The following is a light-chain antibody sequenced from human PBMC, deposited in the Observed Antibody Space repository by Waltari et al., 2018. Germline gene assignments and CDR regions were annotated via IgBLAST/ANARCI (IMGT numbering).Light chain of an antibody. V-gene: IGLV2-14*03. J-gene: IGLJ1*01. CDR3: SSYSTSITPYV. CDR2: DVS. CDR1: SSDVGGYNH. Sequence: QSALTQPASVSGPPGQSITISCTGTSSDVGGYNHVSWYQQHPGKAPKLIIYDVSSRPSGVSNRFFGSKSGNTASLTISGLQAEDEAVYFCSSYSTSITPYVFGTGTKVTVL.